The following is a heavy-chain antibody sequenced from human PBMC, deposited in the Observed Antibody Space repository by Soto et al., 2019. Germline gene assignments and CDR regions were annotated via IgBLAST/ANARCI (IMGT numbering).Heavy chain of an antibody. Sequence: QVQLVQSGAEVKKPGSSVKVSCKASGGTFSSYPISWVRQAPGQGLEWMGRIIPILNIANYAQKFQGRVTLTADKSTNTAYMELSSLRSEDTAVYCCARTRAATDSLYWFDPWGQGTLVTVSS. J-gene: IGHJ5*02. D-gene: IGHD2-21*01. V-gene: IGHV1-69*02. CDR1: GGTFSSYP. CDR2: IIPILNIA. CDR3: ARTRAATDSLYWFDP.